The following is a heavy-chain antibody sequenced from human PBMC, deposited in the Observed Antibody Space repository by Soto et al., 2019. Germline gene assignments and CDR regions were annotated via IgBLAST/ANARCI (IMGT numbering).Heavy chain of an antibody. Sequence: EVQLVESGGGLVHPGTSLRLSCAASGFTFSSHWMHWVRQAPGKGLVWVARIHSDGSSTTYADSVMGRFTISRDNARNTLYLQMNSLRADDTVVYYCARGRPVAGIDYWGQGTLVTVSS. V-gene: IGHV3-74*01. D-gene: IGHD6-19*01. CDR2: IHSDGSST. CDR3: ARGRPVAGIDY. J-gene: IGHJ4*02. CDR1: GFTFSSHW.